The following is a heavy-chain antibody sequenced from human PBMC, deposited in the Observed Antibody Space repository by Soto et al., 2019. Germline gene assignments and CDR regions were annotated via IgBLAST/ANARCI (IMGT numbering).Heavy chain of an antibody. J-gene: IGHJ5*02. D-gene: IGHD5-18*01. CDR2: IYYSGST. Sequence: SETLSLTCTVSCGSVSSGDYYWSWIRQPPGKGLEWIGYIYYSGSTNYNPSLKSRVSISLDTSKNQFSLRLTSVTAADTAVYYCARIPVDTYMINWFDPWGQGTLVTVSS. CDR3: ARIPVDTYMINWFDP. CDR1: CGSVSSGDYY. V-gene: IGHV4-61*08.